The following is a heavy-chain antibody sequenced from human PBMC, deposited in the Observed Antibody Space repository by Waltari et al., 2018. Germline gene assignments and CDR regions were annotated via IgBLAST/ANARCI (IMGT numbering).Heavy chain of an antibody. CDR2: IKSITDGGTT. J-gene: IGHJ4*02. V-gene: IGHV3-15*01. CDR3: TTAIYDSSGYPDY. Sequence: EVQLVESGGGLVKPGGSLRLSCAASGFTCRNAWMSWVRQARGKGLEWVGRIKSITDGGTTDYAAPVKGRFTISTDDSRNTLYLQMNSLKTEDTAVYYCTTAIYDSSGYPDYWGQGTLVTVSS. CDR1: GFTCRNAW. D-gene: IGHD3-22*01.